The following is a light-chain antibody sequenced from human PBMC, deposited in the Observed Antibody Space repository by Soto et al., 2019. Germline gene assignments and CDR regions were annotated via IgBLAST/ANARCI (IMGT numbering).Light chain of an antibody. CDR3: LQHDTYPRT. V-gene: IGKV1-17*01. CDR1: QGIRNN. CDR2: GTS. J-gene: IGKJ1*01. Sequence: IQMTQSPSSLFASVGDRVTIVCRASQGIRNNLGWYQQKQGKAPKRLIYGTSNLQYGAPSRFSGSGSGTEFNLTITSLQTEDFATYYCLQHDTYPRTFGQGTKVDIK.